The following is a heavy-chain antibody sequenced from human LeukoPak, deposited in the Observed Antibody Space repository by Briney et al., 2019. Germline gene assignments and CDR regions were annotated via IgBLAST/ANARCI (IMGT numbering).Heavy chain of an antibody. V-gene: IGHV4-39*02. J-gene: IGHJ4*02. CDR3: ARGKPRNGYNFDL. Sequence: SETLSHTCFVSRDAISSDDHYWVWVRQPPGKGLEWIGTIYYSGNTYYSPSLKSRVTLSVETSGNHFSLNLSSVTAADTAVYFCARGKPRNGYNFDLWGQGVLVTVSS. CDR2: IYYSGNT. CDR1: RDAISSDDHY. D-gene: IGHD5-24*01.